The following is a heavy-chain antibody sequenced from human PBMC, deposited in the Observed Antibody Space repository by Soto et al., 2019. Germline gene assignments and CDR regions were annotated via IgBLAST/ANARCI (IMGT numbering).Heavy chain of an antibody. CDR2: ISYDGSNK. J-gene: IGHJ4*02. Sequence: QVQLVESGGGVVQPGRSLRLSCAASGFTFSSYAMHWVRQAPGKGLEWVAVISYDGSNKYYADSVKGRFTISRDNSKNTLYLLMNSLRAEDTAVYYCARAGNCGGDCYSFLAYFDYWGQGTLVTVSS. CDR1: GFTFSSYA. D-gene: IGHD2-21*02. CDR3: ARAGNCGGDCYSFLAYFDY. V-gene: IGHV3-30-3*01.